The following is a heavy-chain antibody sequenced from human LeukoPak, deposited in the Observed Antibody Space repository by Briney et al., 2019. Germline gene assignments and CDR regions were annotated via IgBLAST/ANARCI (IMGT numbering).Heavy chain of an antibody. V-gene: IGHV4-59*01. D-gene: IGHD4/OR15-4a*01. CDR2: ISYSGST. Sequence: PSETLSLTCTVSGGSISGYYWSWIRQPPGKGLEWIGYISYSGSTNYNPSLKSRVTISVDTSKNQFSLKLSSVTAADTAVHYCAGLTRRGFIDYWGQGTLVTVSS. J-gene: IGHJ4*02. CDR3: AGLTRRGFIDY. CDR1: GGSISGYY.